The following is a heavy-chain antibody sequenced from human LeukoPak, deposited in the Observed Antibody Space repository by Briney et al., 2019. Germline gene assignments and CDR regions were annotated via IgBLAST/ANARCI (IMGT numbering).Heavy chain of an antibody. V-gene: IGHV3-66*01. D-gene: IGHD1-26*01. CDR3: ATRGAPGYYYGMDV. CDR1: GFTVGSNY. CDR2: ISSGGTT. J-gene: IGHJ6*02. Sequence: GGSLRLSCAASGFTVGSNYMSWVRQAPGKGLEWVSIISSGGTTSYADTVKGRFTISRDNSRNTLYLQMNSLRAEDTAVYYCATRGAPGYYYGMDVWGQGTTVTVSS.